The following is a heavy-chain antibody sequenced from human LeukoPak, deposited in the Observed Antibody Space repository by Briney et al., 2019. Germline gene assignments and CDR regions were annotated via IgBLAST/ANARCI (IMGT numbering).Heavy chain of an antibody. CDR1: GYTFTNYA. Sequence: ASVKVSCKASGYTFTNYAMNWVRQAPGQGLEWMGWINPNSGGTNYAQKFQGRVTMTRDTSISTAYMELSRLRSDDTAVYYCARVSYSGSYFVILHYFDYWGQGTLVTVSS. V-gene: IGHV1-2*02. D-gene: IGHD1-26*01. CDR2: INPNSGGT. CDR3: ARVSYSGSYFVILHYFDY. J-gene: IGHJ4*02.